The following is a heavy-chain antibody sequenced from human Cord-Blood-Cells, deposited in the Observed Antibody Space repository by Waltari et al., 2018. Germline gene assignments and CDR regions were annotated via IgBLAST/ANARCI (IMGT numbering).Heavy chain of an antibody. Sequence: QVQLVESGGGVVQPGRSLRLSCAASGFTFSSYAMHWVPPAPGKGLEWVAVISYDGSNKYYADSVKGRFTISRDNSKNTLYLQMNSLRAEDTAVYYCARDGLYGGWYFDLWGRGTLVTVSS. CDR3: ARDGLYGGWYFDL. D-gene: IGHD3-10*02. V-gene: IGHV3-30-3*01. CDR2: ISYDGSNK. CDR1: GFTFSSYA. J-gene: IGHJ2*01.